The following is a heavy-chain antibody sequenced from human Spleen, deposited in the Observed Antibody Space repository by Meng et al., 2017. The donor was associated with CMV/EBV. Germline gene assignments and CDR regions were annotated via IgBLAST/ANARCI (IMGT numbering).Heavy chain of an antibody. Sequence: GESLKISCAASGFTFSSYWMHWVRQAPGKGLVWVSRINSDGSSTSYADSVKGRFTISRDNSKNTLYLQMNSLRAEDTAVYYCAREERGYSFDYWGQGTLVTVSS. CDR3: AREERGYSFDY. CDR1: GFTFSSYW. D-gene: IGHD5-18*01. CDR2: INSDGSST. J-gene: IGHJ4*02. V-gene: IGHV3-74*01.